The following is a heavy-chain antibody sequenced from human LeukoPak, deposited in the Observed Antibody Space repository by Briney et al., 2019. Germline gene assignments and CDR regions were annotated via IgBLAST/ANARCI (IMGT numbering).Heavy chain of an antibody. CDR1: GGSFSGYY. D-gene: IGHD2-2*01. CDR2: INHSGST. CDR3: ARHESPSIVVVPAAMGGDYFDY. V-gene: IGHV4-34*01. Sequence: PSETLSLTCAVYGGSFSGYYWSWIRQPPGKGLEWIGEINHSGSTNYNPSLKSRVTISVDTSKNQFSLKLSSVTAADTAVYYCARHESPSIVVVPAAMGGDYFDYWGQGTLVTVSS. J-gene: IGHJ4*02.